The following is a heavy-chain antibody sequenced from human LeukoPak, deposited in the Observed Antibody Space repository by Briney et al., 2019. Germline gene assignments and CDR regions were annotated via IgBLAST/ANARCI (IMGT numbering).Heavy chain of an antibody. Sequence: SETLSLTCTVSGGSISSSSYYWGWIRQPPGKGLEWIGSIYYSGSTYHNPSLKSRVTISVDTSKNQFSLKLSSVTAADTAVYYCARLKGSGYFLVGLYYYYYMDVWGKGTTVTVSS. V-gene: IGHV4-39*01. D-gene: IGHD3-3*01. J-gene: IGHJ6*03. CDR1: GGSISSSSYY. CDR2: IYYSGST. CDR3: ARLKGSGYFLVGLYYYYYMDV.